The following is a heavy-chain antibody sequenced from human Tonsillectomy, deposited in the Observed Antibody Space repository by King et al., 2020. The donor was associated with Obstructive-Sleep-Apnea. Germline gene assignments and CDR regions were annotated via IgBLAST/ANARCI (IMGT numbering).Heavy chain of an antibody. CDR1: GVTFDDYA. CDR2: ISWNSGSI. V-gene: IGHV3-9*01. CDR3: AKDGEPYYDILTGYGAFDI. J-gene: IGHJ3*02. Sequence: VQLVESGGGLVQPGRSLRLSCAASGVTFDDYAMHWVRQAPGKGLEWVSGISWNSGSIGYADSGKGRFTISRDNAKKSLYLQINSLCAEDTALYYCAKDGEPYYDILTGYGAFDIWGQGTMVTVSS. D-gene: IGHD3-9*01.